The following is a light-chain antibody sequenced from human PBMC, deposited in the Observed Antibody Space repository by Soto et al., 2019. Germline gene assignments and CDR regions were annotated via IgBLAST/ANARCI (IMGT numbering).Light chain of an antibody. Sequence: DIQMAQSPCTLSASVGDRVTITCRASQSISAWLAWYQQKPGKVPKLLIYRASTLESGVPSRFSGSESGTEFTLTISSLQPDDFATYYCQQYKDYPVTFGQGTKVDIK. J-gene: IGKJ1*01. CDR1: QSISAW. CDR2: RAS. CDR3: QQYKDYPVT. V-gene: IGKV1-5*03.